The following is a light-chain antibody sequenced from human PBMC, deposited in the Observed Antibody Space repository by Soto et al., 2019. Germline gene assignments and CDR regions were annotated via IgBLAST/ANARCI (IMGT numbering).Light chain of an antibody. CDR2: DAS. CDR3: QQRSNWPIT. CDR1: QSVSSY. J-gene: IGKJ3*01. V-gene: IGKV3-11*01. Sequence: EIVLTQSPATLSLSPGERATLSCRASQSVSSYLACYQQKPGQAPRLLIYDASNRATGIPARFSGSGSGTDFTLTISSLVPEDFAVYYCQQRSNWPITFGPGTKVDIK.